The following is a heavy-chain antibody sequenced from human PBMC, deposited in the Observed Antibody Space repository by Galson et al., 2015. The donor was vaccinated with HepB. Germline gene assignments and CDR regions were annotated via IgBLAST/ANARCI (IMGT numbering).Heavy chain of an antibody. J-gene: IGHJ6*03. D-gene: IGHD1-26*01. CDR3: AKIASHVALSAYMDV. CDR2: ISSSGRVT. CDR1: GFTFSNYA. V-gene: IGHV3-23*01. Sequence: SLRLSCAASGFTFSNYAMSWVRQAPGKGLYWVSSISSSGRVTYYADSVKGRFTVSRDNSKNALYLQMNTLRADDTALYYCAKIASHVALSAYMDVWGKGTTVTVSS.